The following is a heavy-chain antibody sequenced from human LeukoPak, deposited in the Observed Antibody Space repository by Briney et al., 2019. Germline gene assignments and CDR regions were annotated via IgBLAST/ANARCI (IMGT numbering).Heavy chain of an antibody. Sequence: SETLSLTRSVSGGSISSYYWSWIRQPPGKGLEWIGYIYYSGSTNYNPSLKSRVTMSVDTSKNQYSLNLSSVTAADTAVYYCARGFSYGAGKLYFDYWGQGTLVTVSS. D-gene: IGHD3-10*01. J-gene: IGHJ4*02. V-gene: IGHV4-59*12. CDR1: GGSISSYY. CDR3: ARGFSYGAGKLYFDY. CDR2: IYYSGST.